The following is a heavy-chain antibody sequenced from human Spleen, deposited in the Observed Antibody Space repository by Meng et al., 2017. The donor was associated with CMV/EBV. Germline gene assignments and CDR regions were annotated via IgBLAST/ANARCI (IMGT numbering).Heavy chain of an antibody. D-gene: IGHD6-19*01. Sequence: VSSGSISTNTWWMWVRQPPGQTLEWIGEIYPSGSTNYNPSLKSRVSLSVDKSKNQCSLTLNSVTAADTAVYYCARDRLAGSFSGWDYWGPGILVTVSS. CDR3: ARDRLAGSFSGWDY. CDR1: SGSISTNTW. V-gene: IGHV4-4*02. CDR2: IYPSGST. J-gene: IGHJ4*01.